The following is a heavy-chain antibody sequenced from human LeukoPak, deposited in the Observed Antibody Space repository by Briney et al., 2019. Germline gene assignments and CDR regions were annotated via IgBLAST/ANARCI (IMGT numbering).Heavy chain of an antibody. Sequence: GGSLRLSCAASGFTFSSYWMNWVRQAPGKGLEWVANIKQDGSEKYYVDSVKGRFTISRDNAKNSLYLQMNSLRAEDTAVYYCARALGPYGSGSSYYFDYWGQGTLLTVSS. J-gene: IGHJ4*02. V-gene: IGHV3-7*03. CDR1: GFTFSSYW. CDR2: IKQDGSEK. CDR3: ARALGPYGSGSSYYFDY. D-gene: IGHD3-10*01.